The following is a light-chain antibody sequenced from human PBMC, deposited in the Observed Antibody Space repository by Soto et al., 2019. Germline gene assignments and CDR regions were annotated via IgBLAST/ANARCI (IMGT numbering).Light chain of an antibody. J-gene: IGLJ2*01. CDR3: FLSYSGDRPDVV. CDR1: TGPVTSGLY. Sequence: QAVVTQEPSLTVSPGGTVTLTCGSNTGPVTSGLYPYWFQQKPGQAPRTLIYDTSNRHSWTPARFSGSLVGGKAVLTLSAAQPEDEAEYYCFLSYSGDRPDVVFGRGTKLTVL. CDR2: DTS. V-gene: IGLV7-46*01.